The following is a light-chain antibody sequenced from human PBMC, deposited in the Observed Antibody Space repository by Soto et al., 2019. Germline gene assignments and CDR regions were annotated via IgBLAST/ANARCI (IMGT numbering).Light chain of an antibody. J-gene: IGKJ4*01. CDR2: TSS. CDR3: QQSDSTPLT. V-gene: IGKV1-39*01. CDR1: QSISSY. Sequence: DIQMTQSPSSLSASVGDTVTITCRASQSISSYLNWYQQKPGKAPNLLIYTSSNLQSGVPSRFSGSGSGTDFTLTISNLQPEDFATYYCQQSDSTPLTFGGGTKVEIK.